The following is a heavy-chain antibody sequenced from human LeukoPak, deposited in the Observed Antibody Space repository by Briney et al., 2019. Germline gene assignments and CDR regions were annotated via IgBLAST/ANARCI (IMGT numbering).Heavy chain of an antibody. CDR1: GGSIISSSYY. Sequence: SETLSLTCTVSGGSIISSSYYWGWIRQPPGKGLEWIGSIYYSGSTNYNPTLKSRVTISADTSKNQFSLKLSSVTAADTAVYYCARRAYSSGAHWGQGTLVTVSS. CDR3: ARRAYSSGAH. V-gene: IGHV4-39*01. J-gene: IGHJ4*02. D-gene: IGHD6-19*01. CDR2: IYYSGST.